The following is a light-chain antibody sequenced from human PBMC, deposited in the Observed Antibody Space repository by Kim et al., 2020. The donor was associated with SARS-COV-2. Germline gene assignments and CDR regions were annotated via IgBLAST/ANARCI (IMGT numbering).Light chain of an antibody. Sequence: QAGLTQPPSVSTDLGQTATLTCTGNSDNVGDQGAAWLQQHRGHPPKLLSYRNNNRPSGISEKFSASRSGNTASLTITGLQPEDVADYYCSAWDNRLIVWVFGGGTQLTVL. CDR3: SAWDNRLIVWV. J-gene: IGLJ3*02. CDR1: SDNVGDQG. CDR2: RNN. V-gene: IGLV10-54*04.